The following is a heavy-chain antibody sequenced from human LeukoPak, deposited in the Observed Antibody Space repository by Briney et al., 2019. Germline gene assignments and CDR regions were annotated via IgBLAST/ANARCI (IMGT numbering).Heavy chain of an antibody. J-gene: IGHJ4*02. CDR1: GFTFSSYG. D-gene: IGHD3-10*01. CDR3: ARDWGYGSGSYYSFDY. CDR2: IWYDGSNK. Sequence: GGSLRLSCAASGFTFSSYGMHWVRQAPGKGLEWVAVIWYDGSNKCYADSVKGRFTISRDNSKNTLYLQMNSLRAEDTAVYYCARDWGYGSGSYYSFDYWGQGTLVTVSS. V-gene: IGHV3-33*01.